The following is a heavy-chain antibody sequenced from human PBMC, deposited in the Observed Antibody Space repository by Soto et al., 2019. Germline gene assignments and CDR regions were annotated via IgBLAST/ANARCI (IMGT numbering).Heavy chain of an antibody. CDR2: IYPGDSDT. CDR1: GYSFTSYW. D-gene: IGHD3-22*01. V-gene: IGHV5-51*01. CDR3: ARKHTPHSYYDISGTPEY. J-gene: IGHJ4*02. Sequence: PGESLEISCKGSGYSFTSYWIGWVRQMPGKGLEWMGIIYPGDSDTRYSPSFQGQVTISADKSISTAYLQWSSLKASDTAMYYCARKHTPHSYYDISGTPEYWGQGTLVTVSS.